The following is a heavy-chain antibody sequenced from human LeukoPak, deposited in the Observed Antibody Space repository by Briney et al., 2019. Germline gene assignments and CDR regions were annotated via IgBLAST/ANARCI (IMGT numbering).Heavy chain of an antibody. CDR1: GFTFSSYS. CDR3: ASGSRDGYNYRFDY. Sequence: GSLRLSCEASGFTFSSYSMNWVRQAPGKGLEWVSYISSSSSSIYYADSVKGRFTISRDNAKNSLYLQMNSLRAEDTAVYYCASGSRDGYNYRFDYWGQGTLVTVSS. J-gene: IGHJ4*02. D-gene: IGHD5-24*01. V-gene: IGHV3-48*04. CDR2: ISSSSSSI.